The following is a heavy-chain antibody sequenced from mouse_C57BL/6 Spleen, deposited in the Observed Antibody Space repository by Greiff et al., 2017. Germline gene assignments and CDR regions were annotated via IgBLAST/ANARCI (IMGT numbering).Heavy chain of an antibody. CDR1: GFTFSSYA. J-gene: IGHJ4*01. CDR2: ISSGGDYI. V-gene: IGHV5-9-1*02. D-gene: IGHD2-4*01. CDR3: RGYDYDGYYAMDY. Sequence: EVKVVESGEGLVKPGGSLKLSCAASGFTFSSYAMSWVRQTPEKRLEWVAYISSGGDYIYYADTVKGRFTISRDNARNTLYLQMSSLKSEDTAMYYCRGYDYDGYYAMDYWGQGTSVTVSS.